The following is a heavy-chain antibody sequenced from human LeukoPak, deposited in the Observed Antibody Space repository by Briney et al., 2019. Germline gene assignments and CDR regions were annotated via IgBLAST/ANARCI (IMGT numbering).Heavy chain of an antibody. V-gene: IGHV4-31*03. Sequence: SQTLSLTCTVSGGSISSGGYHWSWIRQHPGKGLEWIGSIYYSGSTYYNPSLKSRLNISVDKSKNQFSLKLSSVTAADTAVYYCARPRYSYGLDAFDIWGQGTMVTVSS. CDR2: IYYSGST. CDR3: ARPRYSYGLDAFDI. D-gene: IGHD5-18*01. CDR1: GGSISSGGYH. J-gene: IGHJ3*02.